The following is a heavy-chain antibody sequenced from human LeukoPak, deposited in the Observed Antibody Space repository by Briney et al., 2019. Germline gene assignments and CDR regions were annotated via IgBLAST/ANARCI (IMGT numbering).Heavy chain of an antibody. CDR2: IYYSGST. V-gene: IGHV4-31*03. Sequence: PSQTLSLTCTVSGGSISSGGYYWSWIRQHPGKGLEWIGYIYYSGSTYYNPSLKSRVTISVDTSKNQFSLKLSSVTAADTAVYYCATHRREHSYFDYWGQGTLVTVSS. CDR1: GGSISSGGYY. J-gene: IGHJ4*02. D-gene: IGHD1/OR15-1a*01. CDR3: ATHRREHSYFDY.